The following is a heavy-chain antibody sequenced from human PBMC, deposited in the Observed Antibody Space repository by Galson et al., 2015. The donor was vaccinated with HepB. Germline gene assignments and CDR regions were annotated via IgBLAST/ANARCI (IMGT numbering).Heavy chain of an antibody. V-gene: IGHV3-7*03. CDR3: ARDRSFANWAGPGGWFDP. CDR1: GFTFSSYW. Sequence: SLRLSCAASGFTFSSYWMSWVRQAPGKGLEWVANIKQDGSEKYYVDSVKGRFTISRDNAKNSLYLQMNSLRAEDTAVYYCARDRSFANWAGPGGWFDPWGQGTLVTVSS. D-gene: IGHD7-27*01. J-gene: IGHJ5*02. CDR2: IKQDGSEK.